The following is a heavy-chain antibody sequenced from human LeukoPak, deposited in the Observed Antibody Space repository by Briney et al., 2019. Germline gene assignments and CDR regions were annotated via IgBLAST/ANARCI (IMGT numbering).Heavy chain of an antibody. D-gene: IGHD6-6*01. CDR1: GGSISSSNW. CDR3: ARMQPVRYYYYGMDV. J-gene: IGHJ6*02. Sequence: PSGTLSLTCAVSGGSISSSNWWSWVRQPPGKGLEWIGEIYHSGSTNYNPSLKSRVTISVDTSKNQFSLKLSSVTAADTAVYYCARMQPVRYYYYGMDVWGQGTTVTVSS. CDR2: IYHSGST. V-gene: IGHV4-4*02.